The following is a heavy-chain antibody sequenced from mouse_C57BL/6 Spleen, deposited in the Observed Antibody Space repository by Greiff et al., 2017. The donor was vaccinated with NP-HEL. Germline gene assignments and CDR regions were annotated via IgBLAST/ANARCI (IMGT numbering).Heavy chain of an antibody. D-gene: IGHD2-5*01. CDR3: ARTDYYSNYDYAMDY. CDR2: ISSGSSNI. V-gene: IGHV5-17*01. J-gene: IGHJ4*01. Sequence: EVQVVESGGGLVKPGGSLKLSCAASGFTFSDYGMHWVRQAPEKGLEWVAYISSGSSNIYYADTVKGRFTIARDNAKNTMFLQMTSLRSEETAMYYCARTDYYSNYDYAMDYWGQGTSVTVSS. CDR1: GFTFSDYG.